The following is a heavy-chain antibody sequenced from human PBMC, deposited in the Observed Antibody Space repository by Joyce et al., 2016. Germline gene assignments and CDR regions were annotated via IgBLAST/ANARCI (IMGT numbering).Heavy chain of an antibody. Sequence: QITLKESGPTLVKPTQTLTLTCTFSGISFTASGVGVGWIRQPPGKALEWLALIYLNDDKRFSPSLKSRLTISKDTSKNQVVLTMTNMEPVDTGTYYCAHRHYFDFWAGGEFDYWGQGILVTVSS. D-gene: IGHD3-3*01. CDR2: IYLNDDK. V-gene: IGHV2-5*01. CDR1: GISFTASGVG. CDR3: AHRHYFDFWAGGEFDY. J-gene: IGHJ4*02.